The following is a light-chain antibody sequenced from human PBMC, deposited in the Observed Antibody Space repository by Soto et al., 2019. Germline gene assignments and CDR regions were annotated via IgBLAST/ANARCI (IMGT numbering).Light chain of an antibody. CDR2: VAS. V-gene: IGKV1-39*01. J-gene: IGKJ1*01. CDR1: QSVGTY. Sequence: DIQMTQSPSSLSASVGDRVTITCRASQSVGTYLSWYQQKEGKAPKLLINVASTLQSGVPSRFSGSGSGTDFTLAISSLQPEDFATYYCQQYGSSPRTFGQGTKV. CDR3: QQYGSSPRT.